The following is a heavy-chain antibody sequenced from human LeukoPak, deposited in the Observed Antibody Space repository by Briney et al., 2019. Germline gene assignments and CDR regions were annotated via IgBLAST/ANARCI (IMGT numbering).Heavy chain of an antibody. J-gene: IGHJ4*02. CDR2: ISSSGSTI. V-gene: IGHV3-48*03. D-gene: IGHD3-9*01. CDR1: GFTFSSYE. Sequence: GGSLRLSCAASGFTFSSYEMNWVRQAPGKGLEWVSYISSSGSTIYYAYSVKGRFTISRDNAKNSLYLQMNSLRAEDTAVYYCAKLYYDILTGYYEDYWGQGTLVTVSS. CDR3: AKLYYDILTGYYEDY.